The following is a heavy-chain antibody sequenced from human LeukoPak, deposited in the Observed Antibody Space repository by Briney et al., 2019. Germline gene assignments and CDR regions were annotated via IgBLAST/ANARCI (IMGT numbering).Heavy chain of an antibody. D-gene: IGHD5-18*01. V-gene: IGHV3-30*02. CDR2: ILYDGSNK. CDR1: GFTFSSYG. CDR3: AKESSEEYSYGPLDY. Sequence: GGSLRLSCAASGFTFSSYGMHWVRQAPGKGLEWVAFILYDGSNKYYADSVKGRFTISRDNSKNTLYLQMNSLRAEDTAVYYCAKESSEEYSYGPLDYWGQGTLVTVSS. J-gene: IGHJ4*02.